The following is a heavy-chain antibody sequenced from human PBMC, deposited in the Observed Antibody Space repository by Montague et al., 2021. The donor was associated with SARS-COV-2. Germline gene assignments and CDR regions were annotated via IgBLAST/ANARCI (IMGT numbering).Heavy chain of an antibody. V-gene: IGHV4-39*01. CDR2: IYYSGST. Sequence: SETLSLTCTVSGGSISSSSYYWGWIRQPPGKGLEWIGSIYYSGSTYYNPSLKNRVTISVDTSKNQFSLKLSSVTAADTAVYYCASHPSVLLWFGELLSDRFDPWGQGTLVTVSS. D-gene: IGHD3-10*01. CDR1: GGSISSSSYY. CDR3: ASHPSVLLWFGELLSDRFDP. J-gene: IGHJ5*02.